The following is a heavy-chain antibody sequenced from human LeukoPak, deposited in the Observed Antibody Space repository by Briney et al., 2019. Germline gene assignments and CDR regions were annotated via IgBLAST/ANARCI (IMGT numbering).Heavy chain of an antibody. CDR3: ARRGLYPAAAVDY. J-gene: IGHJ4*02. D-gene: IGHD2-2*02. V-gene: IGHV1-69*13. Sequence: SVKVSCKASVGTFSSYAISWVRQAPGQGLEWVGGIIPIFGTANYAQKFQGRVTITADESTSTAYMELSSLRSEDTAVYYCARRGLYPAAAVDYWGQGTLVTVSS. CDR2: IIPIFGTA. CDR1: VGTFSSYA.